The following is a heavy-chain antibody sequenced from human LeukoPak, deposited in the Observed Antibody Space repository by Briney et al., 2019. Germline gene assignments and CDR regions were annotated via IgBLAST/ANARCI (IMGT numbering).Heavy chain of an antibody. D-gene: IGHD5-18*01. Sequence: SETLSLTCTVSGYSISSGYYWGWIRQPPGKGLEWIGSIYHSGSTYYNPSLKSRVTISVDTSKNQFSLKLSSVTAADTAVYYCARGDTAMVYFDYWDQGTLVTVSS. CDR3: ARGDTAMVYFDY. J-gene: IGHJ4*02. CDR2: IYHSGST. CDR1: GYSISSGYY. V-gene: IGHV4-38-2*02.